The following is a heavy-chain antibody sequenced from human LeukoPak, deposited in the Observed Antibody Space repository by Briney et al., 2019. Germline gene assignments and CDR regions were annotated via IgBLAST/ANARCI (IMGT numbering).Heavy chain of an antibody. CDR2: MIPGDADA. V-gene: IGHV5-51*01. CDR1: GYTFTRYW. CDR3: ARRPTSGQYYFDE. Sequence: GEPLQISCNGSGYTFTRYWFAWVRQMPGKGLEWMAIMIPGDADATYSPSFQGQVTVSVDKSVSTASLQWSSLRAADTAIYYCARRPTSGQYYFDEWGQGTLVTVPS. D-gene: IGHD6-19*01. J-gene: IGHJ4*02.